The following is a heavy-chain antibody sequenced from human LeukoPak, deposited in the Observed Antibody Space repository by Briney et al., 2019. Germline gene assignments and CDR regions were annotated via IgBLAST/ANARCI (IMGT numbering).Heavy chain of an antibody. CDR1: GITVSNYG. D-gene: IGHD1-14*01. CDR2: ISSSGSTI. V-gene: IGHV3-48*04. J-gene: IGHJ6*02. CDR3: ARDRYFVYYYYGMDV. Sequence: GGSLRLSCAVSGITVSNYGMSWVRQAPGKGLEWVSYISSSGSTIYYADSVKGRFTISRDNAKNSLYLQMNSLRAEDTAVYYCARDRYFVYYYYGMDVWGQGTTVTVSS.